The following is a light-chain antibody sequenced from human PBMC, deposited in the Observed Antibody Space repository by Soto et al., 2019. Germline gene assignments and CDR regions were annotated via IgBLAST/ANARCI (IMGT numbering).Light chain of an antibody. CDR2: AAS. CDR3: QQSYSTMAT. J-gene: IGKJ1*01. V-gene: IGKV1-39*01. CDR1: QSIRTY. Sequence: DFQMTQSPSSLSASIGDRVTITCRASQSIRTYLNWYQQKPGKAPQLLIYAASRLQSGVPSRFSGSGSGTDFTLTISSLQPEDFATYYCQQSYSTMATFGKGTKVEIK.